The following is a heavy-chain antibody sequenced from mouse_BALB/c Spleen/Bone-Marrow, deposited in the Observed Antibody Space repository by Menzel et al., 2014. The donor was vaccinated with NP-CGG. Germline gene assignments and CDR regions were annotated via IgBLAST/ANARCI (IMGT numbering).Heavy chain of an antibody. CDR3: ARGGISVDY. J-gene: IGHJ2*01. Sequence: LVESGAELVRPGSSVKISCKASDYAFSVYWMNWVKQRPGQGLEWIGQIYPGDGDTNYNGKFKGRATLTADKSSNTAYMQLSSLTSEDSAVYFCARGGISVDYWGQGTTLTVSS. CDR2: IYPGDGDT. V-gene: IGHV1-80*01. CDR1: DYAFSVYW.